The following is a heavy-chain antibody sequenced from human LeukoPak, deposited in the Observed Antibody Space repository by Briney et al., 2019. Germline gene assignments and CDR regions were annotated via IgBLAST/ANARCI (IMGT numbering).Heavy chain of an antibody. CDR2: IYYSGST. Sequence: SETLSLTCTVSGGSISSGDYYWSWIRQPPGKGLEWIGYIYYSGSTYYNPSLKSRVTISVDTSKNQFSLKLSSVTAADTAVYYCASAMTAMVTDYWGQGTLVTVSS. D-gene: IGHD5-18*01. CDR1: GGSISSGDYY. CDR3: ASAMTAMVTDY. J-gene: IGHJ4*02. V-gene: IGHV4-30-4*01.